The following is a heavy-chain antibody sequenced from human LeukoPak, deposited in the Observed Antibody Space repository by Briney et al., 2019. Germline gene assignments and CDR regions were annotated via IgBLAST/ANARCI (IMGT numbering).Heavy chain of an antibody. V-gene: IGHV1-18*01. CDR1: GYTFTSYG. D-gene: IGHD3-16*02. CDR2: ISAYNGNT. CDR3: ARVWDDYVWGSYRPRWFDP. J-gene: IGHJ5*02. Sequence: ASVKVSRKASGYTFTSYGISWVRQAPGQGLEWMGWISAYNGNTNYAQKLQGRVTMTTDTSTSTAYMELRSLRSDDTAVYYCARVWDDYVWGSYRPRWFDPWGQGTLVTASS.